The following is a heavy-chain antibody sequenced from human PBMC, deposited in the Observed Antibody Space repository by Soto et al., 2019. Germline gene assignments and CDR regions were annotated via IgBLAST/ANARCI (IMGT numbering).Heavy chain of an antibody. CDR3: ASLGGYCSGGSCPTATHDAFDI. J-gene: IGHJ3*02. CDR2: ISAYNGNT. V-gene: IGHV1-18*01. CDR1: GYTFTGYG. D-gene: IGHD2-15*01. Sequence: VASVKVSCKASGYTFTGYGISWVRQAPGQGLEWMGWISAYNGNTNYAQKLQGRVTMTTDTSTSTAYMELRSLRSDDTAVYYCASLGGYCSGGSCPTATHDAFDIWGQGTMVTVSS.